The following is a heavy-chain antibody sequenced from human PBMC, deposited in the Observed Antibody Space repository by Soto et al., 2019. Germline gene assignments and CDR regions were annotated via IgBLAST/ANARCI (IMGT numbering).Heavy chain of an antibody. D-gene: IGHD2-2*01. CDR2: ISDSGGST. V-gene: IGHV3-23*01. CDR3: AKDLTSTSRTPEL. J-gene: IGHJ4*02. Sequence: GGSLRLSCAASGFTFSSYAMSWVRQAPGKGLEWVSAISDSGGSTYYADSMKGRFTISRDNSKNTLYLQMNSLRAEDTAIYYCAKDLTSTSRTPELWGQGTLVTVSS. CDR1: GFTFSSYA.